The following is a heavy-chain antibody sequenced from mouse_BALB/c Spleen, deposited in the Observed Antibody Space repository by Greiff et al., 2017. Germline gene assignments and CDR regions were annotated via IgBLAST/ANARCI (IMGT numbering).Heavy chain of an antibody. D-gene: IGHD1-2*01. Sequence: EVQVVESGGGLVQPGGSLKLSCAASGFTFSSYAMSWVRQTPEKRLEWVASISSGGSTYYPDSVKGRFTISRDNARNILYLQMSSLRSEDTAMYYCARGQHYYGQYYFDYWGQGTTLTVSS. CDR1: GFTFSSYA. J-gene: IGHJ2*01. CDR3: ARGQHYYGQYYFDY. V-gene: IGHV5-6-5*01. CDR2: ISSGGST.